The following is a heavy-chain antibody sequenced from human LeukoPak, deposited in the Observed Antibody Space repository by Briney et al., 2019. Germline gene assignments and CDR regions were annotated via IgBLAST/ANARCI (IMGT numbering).Heavy chain of an antibody. J-gene: IGHJ3*02. CDR2: ISDSGGST. CDR3: AQSDDYDSINDDAFDI. V-gene: IGHV3-23*01. D-gene: IGHD3-22*01. CDR1: GFTFSSYA. Sequence: PGGSLRLSCVASGFTFSSYAMSWVRQAPGKGLEWVSGISDSGGSTYYADSVKGRFTISRDNSKNTLYLQMNSLRAEDTAVYYCAQSDDYDSINDDAFDIWGQGTMVTVSS.